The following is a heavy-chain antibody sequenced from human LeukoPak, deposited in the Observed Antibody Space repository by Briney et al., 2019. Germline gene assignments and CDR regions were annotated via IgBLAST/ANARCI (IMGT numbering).Heavy chain of an antibody. Sequence: GGSLRLSCAASGFTFSSYAMSWVRQAPGEGLEWVSAISDSGDGTYYADSVKGRFTISRDNSKNTLYLQMNSLRAEDTAVYYCARYSSGWFDYFDYWGQGTLVTVSS. CDR3: ARYSSGWFDYFDY. D-gene: IGHD6-19*01. V-gene: IGHV3-23*01. CDR2: ISDSGDGT. CDR1: GFTFSSYA. J-gene: IGHJ4*02.